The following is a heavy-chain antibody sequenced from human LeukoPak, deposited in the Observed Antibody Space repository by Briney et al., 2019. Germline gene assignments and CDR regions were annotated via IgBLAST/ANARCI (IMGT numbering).Heavy chain of an antibody. D-gene: IGHD2-2*01. CDR1: GFTFSSYS. J-gene: IGHJ4*02. Sequence: GGSLRLSCAASGFTFSSYSMNWVRQAPGKGLEWVSSISSSGSYIYYADSVKGRFTISRDNAKNSLYLQMNSLRAEDTAVYYCASTVSCSSTSCRDYWGQGTLVTVSS. V-gene: IGHV3-21*01. CDR2: ISSSGSYI. CDR3: ASTVSCSSTSCRDY.